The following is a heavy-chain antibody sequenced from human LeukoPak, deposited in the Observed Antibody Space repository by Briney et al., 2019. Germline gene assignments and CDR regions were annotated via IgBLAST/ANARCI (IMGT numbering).Heavy chain of an antibody. D-gene: IGHD3-10*01. Sequence: EASVKVSCKASGYTFTSYGISWVRQAPGQGLEWMGWISAYNGNTNYAQKLQGRVTMTTDTSTSTAYMELRSLRSDDTAVYYCARDPGNKGWYYYGSGSSGGFDYWGQGTLVTVSS. CDR2: ISAYNGNT. CDR3: ARDPGNKGWYYYGSGSSGGFDY. CDR1: GYTFTSYG. J-gene: IGHJ4*02. V-gene: IGHV1-18*01.